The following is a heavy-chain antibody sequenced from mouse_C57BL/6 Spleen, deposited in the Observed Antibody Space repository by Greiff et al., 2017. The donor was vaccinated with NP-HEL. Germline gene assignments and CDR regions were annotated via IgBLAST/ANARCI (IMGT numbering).Heavy chain of an antibody. D-gene: IGHD2-4*01. J-gene: IGHJ1*03. V-gene: IGHV1-22*01. CDR2: INPNNGGT. CDR1: GYTFTDYN. Sequence: VQLQQSGPELVKPGASVKMSCKASGYTFTDYNMHWVKQSHGKSLEWIGYINPNNGGTSYNQKFKGKATLTVNKSSSTAYMELRSRTSEDSAVYYCARETSIYYDYGDWYFDVWGTGTTVTVSS. CDR3: ARETSIYYDYGDWYFDV.